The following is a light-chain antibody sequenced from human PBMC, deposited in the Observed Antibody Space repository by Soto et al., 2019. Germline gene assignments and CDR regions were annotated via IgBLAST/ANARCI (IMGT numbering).Light chain of an antibody. V-gene: IGKV3-15*01. CDR2: DAS. Sequence: EIVMTQSPATLSVSPGERVSLSCRASQSIYDKLAWYQQQPGQTPRLLIYDASTRATGISGSFSGSGSGTEFTLTIRSLQSEDFAVYYCQQYNRWPLTFGGGTKVDIK. J-gene: IGKJ4*01. CDR1: QSIYDK. CDR3: QQYNRWPLT.